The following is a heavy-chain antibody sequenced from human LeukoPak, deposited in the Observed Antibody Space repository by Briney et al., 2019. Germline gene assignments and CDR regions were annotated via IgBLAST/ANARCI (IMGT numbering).Heavy chain of an antibody. J-gene: IGHJ1*01. CDR1: GCTFSSYS. V-gene: IGHV3-48*01. Sequence: GGSLRLSCAASGCTFSSYSMNWVRQAPGKGLEWISYISSGSSTIYYADSVKGRFTISRDNAKNSLYLQMNSLRAEDTAVYYCARGSDLKYFQYWGQGTLVTVSS. CDR3: ARGSDLKYFQY. CDR2: ISSGSSTI.